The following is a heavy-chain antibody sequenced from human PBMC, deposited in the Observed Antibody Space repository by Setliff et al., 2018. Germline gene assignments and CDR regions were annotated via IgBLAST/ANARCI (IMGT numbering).Heavy chain of an antibody. CDR2: IKQDGSEK. Sequence: PGGSLRLSCAASGFTFSNSWMSWVRQAPGKGLEWVANIKQDGSEKYYVDSVKGRFTISRDNAKNSLYLQMSSLRAEDTAVYYCARETLPYYFDYWGQGILVTVSS. V-gene: IGHV3-7*01. J-gene: IGHJ4*02. CDR3: ARETLPYYFDY. CDR1: GFTFSNSW.